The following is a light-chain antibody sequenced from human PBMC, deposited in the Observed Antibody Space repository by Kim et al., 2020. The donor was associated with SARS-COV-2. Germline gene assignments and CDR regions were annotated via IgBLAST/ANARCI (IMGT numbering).Light chain of an antibody. CDR2: GKN. Sequence: SSELTQDPAVSVALGQTVTITCQGDSLRNYFASWYQQKPGQAPLLVIYGKNDRPSGIPDRFSGSTSGNTASLTITGAQAEDESDYYCKSRDSSCNLWVFGGGTKLTVL. V-gene: IGLV3-19*01. CDR3: KSRDSSCNLWV. J-gene: IGLJ3*02. CDR1: SLRNYF.